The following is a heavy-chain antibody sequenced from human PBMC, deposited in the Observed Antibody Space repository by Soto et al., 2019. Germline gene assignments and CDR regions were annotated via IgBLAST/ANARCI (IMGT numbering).Heavy chain of an antibody. CDR2: IHHSGST. V-gene: IGHV4-31*02. J-gene: IGHJ1*01. CDR3: VRGVLS. Sequence: WTWTRQHPGKGLEWIGNIHHSGSTFYNPSLKSRVSISVDTSKNQFSLKLSSVTAADTAVYFCVRGVLSWGQGTLVTVSS. D-gene: IGHD3-10*01.